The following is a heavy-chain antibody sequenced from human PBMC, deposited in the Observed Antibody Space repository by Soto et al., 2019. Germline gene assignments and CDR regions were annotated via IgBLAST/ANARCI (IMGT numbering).Heavy chain of an antibody. D-gene: IGHD6-6*01. V-gene: IGHV4-31*03. CDR1: GGSISSGGYY. CDR2: IYYSGRT. CDR3: ARGSFSSSSSWFDP. J-gene: IGHJ5*02. Sequence: SESLSLTCTVSGGSISSGGYYWSWIRQHPGKGLEWIGYIYYSGRTYYNPSLHSRVSIAVDTTENQFSLKLTSVTAADTSVYYCARGSFSSSSSWFDPWGRGTLVTVSS.